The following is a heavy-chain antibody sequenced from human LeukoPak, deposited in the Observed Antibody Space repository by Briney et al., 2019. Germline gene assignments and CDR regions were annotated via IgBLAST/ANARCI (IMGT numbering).Heavy chain of an antibody. D-gene: IGHD3-3*01. CDR1: GGTFSSYA. CDR3: ATWPLRFLEYDYFDY. J-gene: IGHJ4*02. Sequence: SVKVSCKASGGTFSSYAISWVRQAPGLGREWMGGIIPIFGTANYAQKFQGRVTITTDESTSTAYMELSSLRSEDTAVYYCATWPLRFLEYDYFDYWGQGTLVTVSS. V-gene: IGHV1-69*05. CDR2: IIPIFGTA.